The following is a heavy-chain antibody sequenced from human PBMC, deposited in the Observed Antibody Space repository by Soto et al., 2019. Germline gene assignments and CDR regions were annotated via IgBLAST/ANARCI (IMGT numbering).Heavy chain of an antibody. V-gene: IGHV1-69*01. CDR1: GGTFSSYA. Sequence: QVLLVQSGAEVKKPGSSVKVSCKASGGTFSSYAINWVRQAPGQGLEWMGGIIPIFGTANYAQKFQGRVTITADESTSTAYRELSSLRSEDTAVYYCARDATTVTTGNDAFDVWGQGTMVTVSS. J-gene: IGHJ3*01. CDR3: ARDATTVTTGNDAFDV. CDR2: IIPIFGTA. D-gene: IGHD4-17*01.